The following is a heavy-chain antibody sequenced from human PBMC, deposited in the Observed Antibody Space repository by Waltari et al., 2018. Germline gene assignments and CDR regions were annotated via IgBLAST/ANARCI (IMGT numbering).Heavy chain of an antibody. CDR3: ARERRGYNWFDP. Sequence: EVQLVESGGGLVQPGGSLRLSCAASGFTFSSYWMHWVRQAPGKGLGWVSRISGDGSSTSYADSVKGRFAISRDNAKNTLYLQMNSLRAEDTAVYYCARERRGYNWFDPWGQGTLVTVSS. D-gene: IGHD3-10*01. J-gene: IGHJ5*02. CDR2: ISGDGSST. V-gene: IGHV3-74*01. CDR1: GFTFSSYW.